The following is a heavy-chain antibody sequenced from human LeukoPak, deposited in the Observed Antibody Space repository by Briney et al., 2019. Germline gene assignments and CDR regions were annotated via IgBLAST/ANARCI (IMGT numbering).Heavy chain of an antibody. CDR1: GFTFSSYW. D-gene: IGHD3-10*01. J-gene: IGHJ4*02. Sequence: GGSLRLSCAASGFTFSSYWMSWVRQAPGKGLEWVSAISGSGGSTYYADSVKGRFTISRDNSKNTLYLQMNSLRAEDTAVYYCAKVWFGELLSRHLDYWGQGTLVTVSS. CDR3: AKVWFGELLSRHLDY. V-gene: IGHV3-23*01. CDR2: ISGSGGST.